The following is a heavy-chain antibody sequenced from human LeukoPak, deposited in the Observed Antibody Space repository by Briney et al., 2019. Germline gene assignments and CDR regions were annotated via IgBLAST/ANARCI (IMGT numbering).Heavy chain of an antibody. CDR1: GYTLTELS. CDR3: ATGSPYDILTGYYTAFDI. V-gene: IGHV1-24*01. J-gene: IGHJ3*02. D-gene: IGHD3-9*01. CDR2: FDPEDGET. Sequence: GASVKVSCKVSGYTLTELSMHWVRQAPGRGLEWMGGFDPEDGETIYAQKFQGRVTMTEDTSTDTAYMELSSLRSEDTAVYYCATGSPYDILTGYYTAFDIWGQGTMVTVSS.